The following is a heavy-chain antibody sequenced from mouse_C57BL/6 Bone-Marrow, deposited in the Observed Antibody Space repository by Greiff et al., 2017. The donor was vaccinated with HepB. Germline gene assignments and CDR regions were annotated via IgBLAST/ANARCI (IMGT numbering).Heavy chain of an antibody. CDR1: GFTFSDYG. CDR3: ARAYYYGSSYAMDD. D-gene: IGHD1-1*01. CDR2: ISNLAYSI. J-gene: IGHJ4*01. V-gene: IGHV5-15*01. Sequence: EVMLVESGGGLVQPGGSLKLSCAASGFTFSDYGMAWVRQAPRKGPEWVAFISNLAYSIYYADTVTGRFTISRENAKNTLYLEMSSLRSEDTAMYYCARAYYYGSSYAMDDWGRGTSVTVSS.